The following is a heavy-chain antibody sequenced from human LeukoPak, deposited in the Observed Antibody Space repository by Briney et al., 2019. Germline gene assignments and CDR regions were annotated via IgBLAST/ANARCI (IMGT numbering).Heavy chain of an antibody. CDR3: ARVYCSGGSCYSGWFDP. Sequence: GASVKVSCKASGYTFTSYDINWVRQAPGQGLEWMGWMNPNSGNTGYAQKFQGRVTMTRNTSISTAYMELSSLRSEDTAVYYCARVYCSGGSCYSGWFDPWGQGTLVTVSS. J-gene: IGHJ5*02. CDR2: MNPNSGNT. V-gene: IGHV1-8*01. D-gene: IGHD2-15*01. CDR1: GYTFTSYD.